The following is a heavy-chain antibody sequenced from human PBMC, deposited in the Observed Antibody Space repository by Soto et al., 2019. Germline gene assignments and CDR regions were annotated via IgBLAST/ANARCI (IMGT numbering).Heavy chain of an antibody. V-gene: IGHV3-21*01. CDR3: ARDNGYDASTLDY. Sequence: ESGGGLVKPGGSLRLSCAASGFTFSTCSMNWVRQAPGKGLEWVSSISSSSSNIYYAESVKGRFTISRDNAKNSLYLQMNSLRADDTAVYYCARDNGYDASTLDYWGQVTLVTVSS. D-gene: IGHD5-12*01. CDR2: ISSSSSNI. CDR1: GFTFSTCS. J-gene: IGHJ4*02.